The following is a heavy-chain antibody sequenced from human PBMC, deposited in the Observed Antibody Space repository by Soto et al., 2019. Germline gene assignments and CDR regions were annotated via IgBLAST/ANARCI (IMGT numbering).Heavy chain of an antibody. Sequence: GASVKVSCKASGYTFTSYGISWVRQAPGQGLEWMGWISAYNGNTNYAQKLQGRVTMTTDTSTSTAYMELRSLRSDDTAVYSCARDGEDIVVDPAAMAYRGQGTLVPVSP. D-gene: IGHD2-2*01. CDR3: ARDGEDIVVDPAAMAY. V-gene: IGHV1-18*01. CDR1: GYTFTSYG. J-gene: IGHJ4*02. CDR2: ISAYNGNT.